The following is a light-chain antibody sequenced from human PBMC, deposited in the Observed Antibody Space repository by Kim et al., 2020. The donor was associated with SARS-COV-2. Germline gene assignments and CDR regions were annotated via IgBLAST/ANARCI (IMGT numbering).Light chain of an antibody. CDR3: SSYTSASTWV. Sequence: GESVTLSCPGTSSDVGSYNRVSRYQQPPGTAPKVMIYEVSKRPSGVPDRFYGSKPGNAATLTISGLQAEDEAGYYCSSYTSASTWVFGGGTQLTVL. V-gene: IGLV2-18*02. J-gene: IGLJ3*02. CDR1: SSDVGSYNR. CDR2: EVS.